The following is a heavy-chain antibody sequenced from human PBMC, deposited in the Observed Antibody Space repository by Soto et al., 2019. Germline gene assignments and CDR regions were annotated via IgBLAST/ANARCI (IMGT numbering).Heavy chain of an antibody. Sequence: QVQLQESGPGLVKPSQTLSLTCTVSGASIKSDNFYWSWIRQSPGKGLEWIGYIYYNGSTYFNPSLKSRVTISVDTPKNHFPLSLTSVTAADTAVYYCAKYNWSGYEHTLTAFDLWGQGTVVTVSS. D-gene: IGHD3-3*01. V-gene: IGHV4-30-4*01. CDR3: AKYNWSGYEHTLTAFDL. J-gene: IGHJ3*01. CDR2: IYYNGST. CDR1: GASIKSDNFY.